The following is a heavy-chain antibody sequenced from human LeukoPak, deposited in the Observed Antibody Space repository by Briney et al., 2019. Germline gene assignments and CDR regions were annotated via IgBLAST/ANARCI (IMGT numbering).Heavy chain of an antibody. Sequence: SETLSLTCTVSGGSISSSSYYWGWIRQPPGKGLEWIGSIYYSGSTYYNPSLKSRVTISVDTSKNQFSLKLSSVTAADTAVYYCARGGRFAVEYYYDSSGYLNWGQGTLVTVSS. CDR1: GGSISSSSYY. CDR3: ARGGRFAVEYYYDSSGYLN. CDR2: IYYSGST. J-gene: IGHJ4*02. D-gene: IGHD3-22*01. V-gene: IGHV4-39*07.